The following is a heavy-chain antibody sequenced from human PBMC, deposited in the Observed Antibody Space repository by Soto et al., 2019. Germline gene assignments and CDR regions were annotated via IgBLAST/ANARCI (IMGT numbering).Heavy chain of an antibody. CDR2: INPSGGST. D-gene: IGHD3-10*01. Sequence: QVQLVQSGAEVKKPGASVKVSCKASGYTFTSYYMHWVRQAPGQGLEWMGIINPSGGSTSYAQKFQGSVTMTRDTSTSTVYMELSSLRSEDTAVYYCARDLLTMVRGVISLRDYYYYYYMDVWGKGTTVTVSS. CDR3: ARDLLTMVRGVISLRDYYYYYYMDV. V-gene: IGHV1-46*03. CDR1: GYTFTSYY. J-gene: IGHJ6*03.